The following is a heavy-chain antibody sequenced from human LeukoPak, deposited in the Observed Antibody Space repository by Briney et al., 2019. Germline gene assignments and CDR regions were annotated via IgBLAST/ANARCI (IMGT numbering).Heavy chain of an antibody. V-gene: IGHV1-69*05. J-gene: IGHJ4*02. Sequence: ASVKVSCKASGYTFTSYGISWVRQAPGQGLEWMGGIIPIFGTANYGQKFQGRVTITTDESTSTAYLELSSLRSEDTAVYYCARGRSNYGGGGFDYWGQGTLVTVSS. D-gene: IGHD4-11*01. CDR1: GYTFTSYG. CDR2: IIPIFGTA. CDR3: ARGRSNYGGGGFDY.